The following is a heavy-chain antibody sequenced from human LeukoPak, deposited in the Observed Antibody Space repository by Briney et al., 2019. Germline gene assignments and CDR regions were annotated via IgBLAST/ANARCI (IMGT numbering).Heavy chain of an antibody. V-gene: IGHV4-34*01. CDR1: GGSFSGYY. D-gene: IGHD3-10*01. CDR3: ARGRGSGSSYFDY. Sequence: SETLSLTCAVYGGSFSGYYWSWIRQPPGKGLEWIGEINHSGSTNYNPSLKSRVTISVDTSKNQFSLKLSSVTAADTAVYYCARGRGSGSSYFDYWGQGTLATVSS. CDR2: INHSGST. J-gene: IGHJ4*02.